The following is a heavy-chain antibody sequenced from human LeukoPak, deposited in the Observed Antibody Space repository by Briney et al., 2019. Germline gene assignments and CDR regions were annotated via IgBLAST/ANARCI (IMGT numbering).Heavy chain of an antibody. Sequence: GGSLRLSCAASGFTFSSYAMHWVRQAPGKGLEWVAVISYDGSNKYYADSVKGRFTISRDNSKNTLCLQMNSLRAEDTAVYYCARDVDTMVRGVVYWGQGTLVTVSS. V-gene: IGHV3-30*04. CDR3: ARDVDTMVRGVVY. CDR2: ISYDGSNK. J-gene: IGHJ4*02. D-gene: IGHD3-10*01. CDR1: GFTFSSYA.